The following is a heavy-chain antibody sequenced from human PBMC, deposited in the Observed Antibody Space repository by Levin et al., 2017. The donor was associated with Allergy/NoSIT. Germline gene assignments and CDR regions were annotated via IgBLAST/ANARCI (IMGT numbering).Heavy chain of an antibody. J-gene: IGHJ4*02. Sequence: LRLSCTVSGGSISGGGYHWTWIRQHPEKGLEWIGYIYYSGSTFYNPSLKSRLMISVEPSKNQFSLHVSSVTAADTAVYYCAREDGSTFDFWGQGALVTVAS. CDR3: AREDGSTFDF. CDR2: IYYSGST. CDR1: GGSISGGGYH. D-gene: IGHD2-2*03. V-gene: IGHV4-31*03.